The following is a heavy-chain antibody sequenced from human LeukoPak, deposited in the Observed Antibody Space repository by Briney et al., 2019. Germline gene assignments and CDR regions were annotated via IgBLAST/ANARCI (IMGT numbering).Heavy chain of an antibody. CDR1: GYTFTSYG. CDR2: ISAYNGNT. D-gene: IGHD3-22*01. J-gene: IGHJ5*02. CDR3: ARGRNYYDSSGYYSNWFDP. Sequence: ASVKVSCKASGYTFTSYGISWVRQAPGQGLEWMGWISAYNGNTNYAQKLQGRVTMTTDTSTSTAYMELRSLRSDDTAVYYCARGRNYYDSSGYYSNWFDPWGQGTLVTVSS. V-gene: IGHV1-18*01.